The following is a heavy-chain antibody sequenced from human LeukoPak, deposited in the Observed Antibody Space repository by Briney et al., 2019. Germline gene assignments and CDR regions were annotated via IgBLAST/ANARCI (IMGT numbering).Heavy chain of an antibody. D-gene: IGHD6-13*01. CDR3: ARSNIYSSNWKFDY. CDR1: GGSISSYY. J-gene: IGHJ4*02. Sequence: PSETLSLTCSVSGGSISSYYWSWIRQPPGKGLEWIGYIYQSGSTNYNPSLRSRVTISVDTSKNQFSLKLSSVTAADTAVYYCARSNIYSSNWKFDYWGQGTLVAVSS. V-gene: IGHV4-59*08. CDR2: IYQSGST.